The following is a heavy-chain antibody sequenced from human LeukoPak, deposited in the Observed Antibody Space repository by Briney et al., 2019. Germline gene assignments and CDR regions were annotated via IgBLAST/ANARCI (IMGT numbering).Heavy chain of an antibody. D-gene: IGHD2-2*01. Sequence: PGGSLRLSCTASEFTFSSYAMNWVRQAPGKGLEWVSAIGGGGGSTFYADSVKGRFTISRDNSKNTLYLQMNSLRAEDTAPYYCAKSHCTTTSCRGNYFDYWGQGTLVTVSS. V-gene: IGHV3-23*01. J-gene: IGHJ4*02. CDR2: IGGGGGST. CDR3: AKSHCTTTSCRGNYFDY. CDR1: EFTFSSYA.